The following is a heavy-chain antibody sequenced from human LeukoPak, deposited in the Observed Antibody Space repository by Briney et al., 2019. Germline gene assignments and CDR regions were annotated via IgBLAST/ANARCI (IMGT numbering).Heavy chain of an antibody. V-gene: IGHV3-23*01. D-gene: IGHD3-22*01. CDR3: VRGDSSGRYYFDY. CDR2: ISGSGGST. CDR1: GFTFSSYA. Sequence: PGGSLRLSCAASGFTFSSYAMSWVRQAPGKGLEWVSAISGSGGSTYYADSVKGRFTISRDNSKNTLYLQMNSLRAEDTAVYYCVRGDSSGRYYFDYWGQGTLVTVSS. J-gene: IGHJ4*02.